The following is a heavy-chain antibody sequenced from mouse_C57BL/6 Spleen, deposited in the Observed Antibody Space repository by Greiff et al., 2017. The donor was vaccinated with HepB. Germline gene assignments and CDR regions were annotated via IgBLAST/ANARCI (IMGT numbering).Heavy chain of an antibody. J-gene: IGHJ4*01. V-gene: IGHV1-69*01. CDR1: GYTFTSYW. CDR3: ARLGLYYSGSSYYYAMDY. CDR2: IDPSDSYT. Sequence: QVQLQQPGAELVMPGASVKLSCKASGYTFTSYWMHWVKQRPGQGLEWIGDIDPSDSYTNYNQKFTGKSTLTVDKSSSTAYMQRSSLTSEDSAVYYCARLGLYYSGSSYYYAMDYWGQGTSVTVSS. D-gene: IGHD1-1*01.